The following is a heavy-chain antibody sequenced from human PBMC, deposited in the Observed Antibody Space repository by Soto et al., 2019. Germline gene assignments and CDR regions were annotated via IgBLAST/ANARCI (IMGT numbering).Heavy chain of an antibody. Sequence: SETLSLTCTVSGGSISSGGYYWSWIRQHPGKGLEWIGYIYYSGSTYYNPSLKSRVTISVDTSKNQFSLKLSSVTAADTAVYYCARVATGKYYYGMDVWGQGTTVTVSS. V-gene: IGHV4-31*03. CDR2: IYYSGST. J-gene: IGHJ6*02. CDR1: GGSISSGGYY. CDR3: ARVATGKYYYGMDV. D-gene: IGHD5-12*01.